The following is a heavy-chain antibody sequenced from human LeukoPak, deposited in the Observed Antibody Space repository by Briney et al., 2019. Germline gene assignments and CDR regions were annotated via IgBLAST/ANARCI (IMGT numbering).Heavy chain of an antibody. CDR2: VRPGDRAR. J-gene: IGHJ4*02. CDR1: GFSFNSYP. Sequence: QPGGSLRLSCAASGFSFNSYPMNWVRQAPGKGLEWVSNVRPGDRARFYADSVRGRFTISRDDAKNSLYLQMNSLRDEGTAVYYRATDSHYAFDFWGLGTLVTVSS. CDR3: ATDSHYAFDF. D-gene: IGHD4-17*01. V-gene: IGHV3-48*02.